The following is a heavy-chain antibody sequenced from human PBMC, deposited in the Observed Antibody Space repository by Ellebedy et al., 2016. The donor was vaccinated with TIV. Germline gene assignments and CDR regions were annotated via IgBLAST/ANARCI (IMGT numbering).Heavy chain of an antibody. CDR3: ARRTNRGSYYDYFNS. CDR2: IYYSGRT. J-gene: IGHJ4*02. Sequence: SETLSLTCTLSGGSISSGTYYWGWIRQPPGKTLEWIGIIYYSGRTYYNPSLKSRVTISVDTTTNQFSLKLTSMTAAEKAVYYCARRTNRGSYYDYFNSWGQGTLVTVSS. CDR1: GGSISSGTYY. D-gene: IGHD1-26*01. V-gene: IGHV4-39*01.